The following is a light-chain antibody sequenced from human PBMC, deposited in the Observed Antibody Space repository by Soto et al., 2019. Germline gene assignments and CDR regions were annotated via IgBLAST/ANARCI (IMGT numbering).Light chain of an antibody. J-gene: IGLJ1*01. CDR3: KSYAGSNTYV. V-gene: IGLV2-8*01. CDR2: DVV. Sequence: QSVLTEAPSASGSPGQSITISCAGTKNDIGVYDFVSWYHHHPGKAPRLSIYDVVQRPSGVPDRFSGSKSGNTASLTVSGIQAADEADYFCKSYAGSNTYVFGSGTKVTVL. CDR1: KNDIGVYDF.